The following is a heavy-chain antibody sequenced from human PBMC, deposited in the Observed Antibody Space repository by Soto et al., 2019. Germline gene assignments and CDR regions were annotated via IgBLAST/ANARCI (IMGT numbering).Heavy chain of an antibody. V-gene: IGHV1-18*01. J-gene: IGHJ6*02. CDR3: VMVDNYVTPTPQDV. CDR2: ISPYTGNT. Sequence: QVQLVQSGDEVKKPGASVKVSCKASGYIFVNYGIAWVRQAPGQGLEWMGWISPYTGNTHSATKVQGRLTMTTDTXXSTANMHLGSLTSDATAVYYCVMVDNYVTPTPQDVWGQGTTVTVSS. CDR1: GYIFVNYG. D-gene: IGHD3-16*01.